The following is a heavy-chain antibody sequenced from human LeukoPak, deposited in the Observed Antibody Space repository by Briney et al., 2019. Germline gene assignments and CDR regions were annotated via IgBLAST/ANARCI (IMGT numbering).Heavy chain of an antibody. CDR2: LNPDSGNT. D-gene: IGHD6-19*01. Sequence: GGSLKTSRRGFGYSFTTFWMGWVRQVPGKGLGGMGWLNPDSGNTGYEQKFQGRVTISRNASINTAYMELSSLRSEDTAVYYCARMTVSGRDNWFDPWGQGTLVTVSS. CDR1: GYSFTTFW. V-gene: IGHV1-8*03. J-gene: IGHJ5*02. CDR3: ARMTVSGRDNWFDP.